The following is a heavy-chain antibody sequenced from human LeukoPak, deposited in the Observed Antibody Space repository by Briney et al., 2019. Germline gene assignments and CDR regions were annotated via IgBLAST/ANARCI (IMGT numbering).Heavy chain of an antibody. V-gene: IGHV4-4*07. Sequence: PSETLSLTCTVSGGSISSYYWTWIRQPAGKGLEWIGRIYSSGSTTYTPSLKSRVTMSLDTSKNQFSLKLNSLTAADTAVYFCARGVYDTSGYFLDYWGQGTLVTVS. CDR3: ARGVYDTSGYFLDY. J-gene: IGHJ4*02. CDR2: IYSSGST. D-gene: IGHD3-22*01. CDR1: GGSISSYY.